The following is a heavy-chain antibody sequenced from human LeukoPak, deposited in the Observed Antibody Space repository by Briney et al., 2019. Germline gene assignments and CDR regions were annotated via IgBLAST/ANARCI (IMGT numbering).Heavy chain of an antibody. J-gene: IGHJ4*02. CDR1: GFSFSDSY. Sequence: GGSLRLSCAASGFSFSDSYMTWVRQAPGKGPEWLSYISGNSGDINYADSVKGRFTISRDNAKNSLYLQMNSLRVEDTAVYYCARDPRTVRIWGQGTLVTVSS. V-gene: IGHV3-11*06. CDR2: ISGNSGDI. CDR3: ARDPRTVRI. D-gene: IGHD1-1*01.